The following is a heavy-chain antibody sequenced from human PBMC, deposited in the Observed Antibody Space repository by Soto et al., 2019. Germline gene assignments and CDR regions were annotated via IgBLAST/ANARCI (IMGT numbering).Heavy chain of an antibody. CDR3: VRAIAAAGTIFYFDY. CDR2: ISTDNFFI. D-gene: IGHD6-13*01. J-gene: IGHJ4*02. Sequence: GGSLRLSCSASGFIFRTYSVSWVRQAPGKGLEWVSSISTDNFFIHYADSVRGRFTISRDNARNSLDLQMNSLRAGDTAIYYCVRAIAAAGTIFYFDYWGQGTPVTVSS. CDR1: GFIFRTYS. V-gene: IGHV3-21*01.